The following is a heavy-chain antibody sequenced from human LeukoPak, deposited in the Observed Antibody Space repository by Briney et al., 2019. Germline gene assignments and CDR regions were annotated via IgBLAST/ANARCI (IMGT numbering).Heavy chain of an antibody. J-gene: IGHJ4*02. D-gene: IGHD6-19*01. CDR3: ARRPPAVAGLDY. Sequence: GGSLRLSCAASGFTFSSYNMHWVRQAPGKGLEWVAVISKDGSNKYYADSVKGRFTISRDNSKNTVYVEMNSLRGEDTAVYYCARRPPAVAGLDYWGQGTLVTVSS. CDR2: ISKDGSNK. CDR1: GFTFSSYN. V-gene: IGHV3-30*03.